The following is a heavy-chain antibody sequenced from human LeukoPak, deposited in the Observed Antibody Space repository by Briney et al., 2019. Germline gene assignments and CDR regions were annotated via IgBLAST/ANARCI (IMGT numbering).Heavy chain of an antibody. CDR2: INHSGST. D-gene: IGHD6-13*01. V-gene: IGHV4-34*01. CDR3: ARGPWYSSSWYGFQH. Sequence: SETLSLTCAVYGGSFSGYHWSWIRQPPGKGLEWIGEINHSGSTNYNPSLKSRVTISVDTSKNQFSLKLSSVTAADTAVYYCARGPWYSSSWYGFQHWGQGTLVTVSS. J-gene: IGHJ1*01. CDR1: GGSFSGYH.